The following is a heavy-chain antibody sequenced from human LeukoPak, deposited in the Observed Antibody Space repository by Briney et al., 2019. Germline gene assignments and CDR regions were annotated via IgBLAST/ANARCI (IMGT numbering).Heavy chain of an antibody. Sequence: GASVTVSCKASGYTFTGYYMHWVRQAPGQGLEWMGWINPNSGGTNYAQKFQGRVTMTRDTSISTAYMELSRLRSDDTAVYYCARVPTEVAAADYWGQGTLVTVSS. J-gene: IGHJ4*02. V-gene: IGHV1-2*02. D-gene: IGHD6-13*01. CDR2: INPNSGGT. CDR3: ARVPTEVAAADY. CDR1: GYTFTGYY.